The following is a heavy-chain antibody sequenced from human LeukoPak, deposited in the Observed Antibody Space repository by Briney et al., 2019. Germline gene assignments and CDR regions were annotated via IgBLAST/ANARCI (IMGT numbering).Heavy chain of an antibody. Sequence: ASVKVSCKASGYGFTGYYMHWVRQAPGQGLEWMGWINPNSGGTNYAQKYQGRVTMTRDTSISTAYMELSRLRSDDTAVYYCARDRKYSSSWQGVWGQGTTVTVSS. CDR1: GYGFTGYY. J-gene: IGHJ6*02. V-gene: IGHV1-2*02. CDR2: INPNSGGT. CDR3: ARDRKYSSSWQGV. D-gene: IGHD6-13*01.